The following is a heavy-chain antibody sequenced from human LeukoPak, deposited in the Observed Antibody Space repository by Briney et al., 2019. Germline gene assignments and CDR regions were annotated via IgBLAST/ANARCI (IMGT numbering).Heavy chain of an antibody. J-gene: IGHJ2*01. CDR2: INHSGST. CDR1: GGSFSGYY. Sequence: SETLSLTCAVYGGSFSGYYWSWIRQPPGKGLEWIGEINHSGSTNYNPSLKSRVTISVDTSKNQFSLKLSSVTAADTAVYYCARHEDETVLRYFDWLSLRNWYFDLWGRGTLVTVSS. D-gene: IGHD3-9*01. CDR3: ARHEDETVLRYFDWLSLRNWYFDL. V-gene: IGHV4-34*01.